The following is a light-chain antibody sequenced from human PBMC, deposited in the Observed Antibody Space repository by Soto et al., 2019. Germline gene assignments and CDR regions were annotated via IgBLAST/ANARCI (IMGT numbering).Light chain of an antibody. CDR3: QQYNTFPPSS. CDR1: QSVSFW. CDR2: KAS. Sequence: DIQMTQSPSTLSASVGDRVTITCRASQSVSFWLAWYQQKPGKAPKLLIYKASNLESGVPSRFSGSGSGTEFTLTISSLQPDDFGTYYCQQYNTFPPSSFGQGTKLEIK. V-gene: IGKV1-5*03. J-gene: IGKJ2*01.